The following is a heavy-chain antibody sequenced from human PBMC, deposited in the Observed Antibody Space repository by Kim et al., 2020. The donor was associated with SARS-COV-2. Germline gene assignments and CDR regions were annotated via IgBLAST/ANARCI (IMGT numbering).Heavy chain of an antibody. Sequence: GGSLRLSCAASGFTFSDYYMSWIRQAPGKGLEWVSYISSSIDYTNYADSLKGRFTISRDNAKNSLYLQMNSLRADDTAVYYCARDSLGSISWYYFDYWG. D-gene: IGHD6-13*01. CDR2: ISSSIDYT. J-gene: IGHJ4*01. CDR3: ARDSLGSISWYYFDY. CDR1: GFTFSDYY. V-gene: IGHV3-11*05.